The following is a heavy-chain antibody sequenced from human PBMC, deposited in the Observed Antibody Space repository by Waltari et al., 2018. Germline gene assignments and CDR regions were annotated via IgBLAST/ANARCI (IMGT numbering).Heavy chain of an antibody. CDR3: ARAPGYSSTTIDY. J-gene: IGHJ4*02. CDR1: GGSISSSSYY. Sequence: QLQLQESGPGLVKPSETLSLTCTVSGGSISSSSYYWGWIRQPPGKGLEWIGSIYYRGSTYYNPSLKSRVTISVDTSKNQFSLKLSSVTAADTAVYYCARAPGYSSTTIDYWGQGTLVTVSS. CDR2: IYYRGST. V-gene: IGHV4-39*07. D-gene: IGHD6-13*01.